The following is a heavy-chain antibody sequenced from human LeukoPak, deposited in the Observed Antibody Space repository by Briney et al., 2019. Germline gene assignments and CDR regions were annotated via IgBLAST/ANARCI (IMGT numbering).Heavy chain of an antibody. CDR3: AKDIQGSY. CDR2: VSSSGANT. Sequence: GGSLRLSCAASGFSFNSAAMTWVRQAPGKGLEWVSLVSSSGANTYYAGSVRGRFTISRDNSKNTLYLQMNSLRAEDTAMYYCAKDIQGSYWGQGTLVTVSS. V-gene: IGHV3-23*01. J-gene: IGHJ4*02. D-gene: IGHD2-21*01. CDR1: GFSFNSAA.